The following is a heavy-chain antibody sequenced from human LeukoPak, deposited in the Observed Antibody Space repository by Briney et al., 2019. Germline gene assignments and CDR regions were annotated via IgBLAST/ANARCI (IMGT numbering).Heavy chain of an antibody. CDR2: IRGGGAGA. V-gene: IGHV3-23*01. J-gene: IGHJ3*02. D-gene: IGHD3-16*01. CDR3: AKCAESYGNDAFDM. CDR1: EFTFSSFA. Sequence: GGSLRLSCAASEFTFSSFAMSWVRQAPGKWLEWVSYIRGGGAGALYADSVKGRFTISRDNSKSTMYLQMNSLRVEDTAVYYCAKCAESYGNDAFDMWGPGTMVTVSS.